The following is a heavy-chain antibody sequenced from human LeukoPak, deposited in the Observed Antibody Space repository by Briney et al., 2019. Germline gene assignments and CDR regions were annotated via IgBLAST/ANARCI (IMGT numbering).Heavy chain of an antibody. Sequence: GGSLRLSCAASGFSLSNYGIHWVRQAPGKGLEWVSAISSSDSTTYYADSVKGRFTISRDNAKNSLYLQMNSLRAEDTAVYYCARGARSVSHYFDYWGQGTLVTVSS. CDR3: ARGARSVSHYFDY. J-gene: IGHJ4*02. D-gene: IGHD3-16*01. CDR2: ISSSDSTT. V-gene: IGHV3-21*04. CDR1: GFSLSNYG.